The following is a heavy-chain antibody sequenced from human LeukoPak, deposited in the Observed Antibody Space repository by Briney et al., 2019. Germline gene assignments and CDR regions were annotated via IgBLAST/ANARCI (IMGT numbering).Heavy chain of an antibody. CDR3: AREGGEGNFDY. Sequence: PSETLSLTCTVSGGSISSGGYYWSWIRQHPGKGLEWIGYIYYSGSAYYNPSLKSRVTISVDTSNNQFSLRLNSVTAADTAVYYCAREGGEGNFDYWGQGTLVTVSS. CDR1: GGSISSGGYY. V-gene: IGHV4-31*03. J-gene: IGHJ4*02. D-gene: IGHD2-15*01. CDR2: IYYSGSA.